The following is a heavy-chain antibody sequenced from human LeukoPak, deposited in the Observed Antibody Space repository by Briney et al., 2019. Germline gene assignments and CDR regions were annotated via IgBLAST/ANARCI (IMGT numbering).Heavy chain of an antibody. CDR1: GFTFSSYE. V-gene: IGHV3-48*03. CDR2: ISSSGSTI. CDR3: ARWYCSSTSCNHYYYYGMDV. Sequence: GGSLRLSCAASGFTFSSYEMNWVRQAPGKGLEWVSYISSSGSTIYYADSVCGRFTISKDNAKHSLYLQMNSLKAEDTAVYYCARWYCSSTSCNHYYYYGMDVWGQGTTVTVSS. J-gene: IGHJ6*02. D-gene: IGHD2-2*01.